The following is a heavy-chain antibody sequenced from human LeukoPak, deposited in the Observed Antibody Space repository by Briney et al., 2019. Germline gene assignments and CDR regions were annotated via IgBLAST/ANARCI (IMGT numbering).Heavy chain of an antibody. CDR3: ARPLGIAVAGVVDY. Sequence: PGGSLRLSCAASGFTFSSYAMSWVRQAPGKGLEWVSAIGHSGYTTYYADSVKGRFTISRDNSKNTLYLQMNSLRAEDTAVYYCARPLGIAVAGVVDYWGQGTLVTVSS. CDR2: IGHSGYTT. J-gene: IGHJ4*02. D-gene: IGHD6-19*01. CDR1: GFTFSSYA. V-gene: IGHV3-23*01.